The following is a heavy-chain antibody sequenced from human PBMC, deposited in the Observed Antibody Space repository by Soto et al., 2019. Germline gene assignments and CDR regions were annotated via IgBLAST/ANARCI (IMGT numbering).Heavy chain of an antibody. D-gene: IGHD6-13*01. CDR2: ISHDGSEK. J-gene: IGHJ6*02. CDR3: ARAAAYFYHYYYAMDV. CDR1: RFTFSSYA. Sequence: HVQLVESGGGVVQPGKSLRLSCAASRFTFSSYAMDWVRQAPGKGLEWVAVISHDGSEKYYGDSVKGRFTISRDNPKNTVYLQMNSLRPEDTAVYYCARAAAYFYHYYYAMDVWGQGTAVTVSS. V-gene: IGHV3-30-3*01.